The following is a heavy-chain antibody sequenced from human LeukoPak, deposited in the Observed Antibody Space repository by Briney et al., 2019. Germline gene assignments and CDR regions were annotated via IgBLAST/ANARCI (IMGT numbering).Heavy chain of an antibody. D-gene: IGHD1-26*01. J-gene: IGHJ6*03. CDR3: AKDDGGSYYIYYYYMDV. Sequence: GGSLRLSCAASGFTFSDSHMNWVRQAPGKGLEWVSAVSGSGGRTYHADSVKGRFTISRDNSKNTLYLQMNSLRAEDTAVYYCAKDDGGSYYIYYYYMDVWGKGTTVTISS. CDR2: VSGSGGRT. V-gene: IGHV3-23*01. CDR1: GFTFSDSH.